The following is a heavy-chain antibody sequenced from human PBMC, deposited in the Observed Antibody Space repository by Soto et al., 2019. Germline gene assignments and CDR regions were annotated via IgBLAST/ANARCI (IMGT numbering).Heavy chain of an antibody. CDR2: ISAYNGNT. V-gene: IGHV1-18*01. CDR3: ARGNTIAVAGYDAFDI. CDR1: GCTFTSYG. D-gene: IGHD6-19*01. J-gene: IGHJ3*02. Sequence: GASVKVSCKASGCTFTSYGISWVRQAPGQGLEWMGWISAYNGNTNYAQKLQGRVTMTTDTSTSTAYMELRSLRSDDTAVYYCARGNTIAVAGYDAFDIWGQGTMVTVSS.